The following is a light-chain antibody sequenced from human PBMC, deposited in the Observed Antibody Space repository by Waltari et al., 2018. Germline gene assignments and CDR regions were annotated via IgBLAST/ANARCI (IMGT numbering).Light chain of an antibody. CDR2: HAS. Sequence: DIQMTQSPSTLSASVGDRVTITCRASQSISTWLAGDQQRPGKAPKLRIDHASTLESWVPSRFSGSGVGSQFTLTISGLQPDDFATYYCQHYNSYSRPFGQGTKVEIK. CDR1: QSISTW. J-gene: IGKJ1*01. CDR3: QHYNSYSRP. V-gene: IGKV1-5*03.